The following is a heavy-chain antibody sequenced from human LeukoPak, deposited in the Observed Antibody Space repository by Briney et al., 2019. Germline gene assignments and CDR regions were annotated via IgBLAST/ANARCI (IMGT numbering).Heavy chain of an antibody. CDR2: IIPIFGTA. CDR1: GGTFSSYA. D-gene: IGHD3-3*01. J-gene: IGHJ4*02. Sequence: SVKVSCKASGGTFSSYAISWVRQAPGQGLEWMGGIIPIFGTANYAQKFQGRVTITVDESTSTAYMELSSLRSEDTAVYYCAREHIRYYDFWSGPSPAQYYFDYWGQGTLVTVSS. CDR3: AREHIRYYDFWSGPSPAQYYFDY. V-gene: IGHV1-69*13.